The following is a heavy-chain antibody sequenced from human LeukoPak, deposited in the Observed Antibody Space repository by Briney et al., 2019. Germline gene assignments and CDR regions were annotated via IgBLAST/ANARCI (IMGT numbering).Heavy chain of an antibody. Sequence: SETLSLTCAVSGYSISSGYYWGWIRQPPGKGLEWIGSIYHSGSTYYNPSLKSRVTISVDTSKNQFSLKLTSVTAADTAVYYCARRGGGYCIDYWGQGTLVTVSS. J-gene: IGHJ4*02. CDR2: IYHSGST. V-gene: IGHV4-38-2*01. D-gene: IGHD2-21*01. CDR3: ARRGGGYCIDY. CDR1: GYSISSGYY.